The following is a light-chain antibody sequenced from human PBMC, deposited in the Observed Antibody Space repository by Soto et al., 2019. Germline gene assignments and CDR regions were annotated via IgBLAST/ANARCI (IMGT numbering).Light chain of an antibody. Sequence: QSALTQPASVSGSPGQSITISCTGTSSDVGGCNYVSWHQQHPGKAPKLMIYDVSNRPSGVSNRFSGSKSGNTASLTISGLQAEDEADYYCSSYTSSSTLVVFGGGTKLTVL. J-gene: IGLJ2*01. CDR2: DVS. V-gene: IGLV2-14*01. CDR3: SSYTSSSTLVV. CDR1: SSDVGGCNY.